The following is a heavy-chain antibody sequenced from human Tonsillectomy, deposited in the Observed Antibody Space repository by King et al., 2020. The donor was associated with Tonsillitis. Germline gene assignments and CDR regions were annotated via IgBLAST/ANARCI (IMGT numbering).Heavy chain of an antibody. V-gene: IGHV3-23*04. J-gene: IGHJ6*02. CDR3: AKDPTAHAAYYYYAMDV. CDR2: ISGTGGST. CDR1: GFTFSYYG. Sequence: VQLVESGGGLVQPGGSLRLSCAASGFTFSYYGMSWVRQAPGKGLEWVSVISGTGGSTYYADSVKGRFTISSDNSKNTLYLQMNSLRAEDTAVYYCAKDPTAHAAYYYYAMDVWGQGTTVTVSS.